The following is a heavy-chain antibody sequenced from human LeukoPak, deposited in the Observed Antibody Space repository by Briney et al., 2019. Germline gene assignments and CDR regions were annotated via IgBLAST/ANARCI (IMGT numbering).Heavy chain of an antibody. CDR2: VYTSGST. V-gene: IGHV4-4*07. J-gene: IGHJ4*02. CDR1: GGSISGYY. D-gene: IGHD6-13*01. CDR3: ARGRGIAAAGPLFDY. Sequence: SETLSLTCTVSGGSISGYYWNWIRQPAGKGLERIGHVYTSGSTTYSPSLKSRVTISVDTSKNQFSLKLSSVTAADTAVYYCARGRGIAAAGPLFDYWGQGTLVTVSS.